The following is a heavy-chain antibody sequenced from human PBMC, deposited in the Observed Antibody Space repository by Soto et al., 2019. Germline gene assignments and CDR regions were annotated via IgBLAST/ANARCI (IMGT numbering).Heavy chain of an antibody. CDR3: ARPFSVAYFDY. CDR2: IYYSGTT. V-gene: IGHV4-39*01. Sequence: PSETLSLTCTVSGDSITSNSYSWAWIRQPPGKGLEWIGSIYYSGTTYYNPSLKSRVTISVDRSKNQFSLKLSSVTAADTAVYYCARPFSVAYFDYWGQGALVTVS. CDR1: GDSITSNSYS. J-gene: IGHJ4*02.